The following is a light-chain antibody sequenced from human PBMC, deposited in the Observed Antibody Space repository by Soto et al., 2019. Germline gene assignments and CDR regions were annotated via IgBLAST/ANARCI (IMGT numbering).Light chain of an antibody. Sequence: QTVVTQPPSVSGAPGQRVTISCTGSSSNIGAGYDVHWYQQLPGTAPKLLIYGNSNRPSGVPDRFSGSKSGTSASLAITGLQAEDEVDYYCQSYDSSLSGVVFGGGTKVTVL. CDR1: SSNIGAGYD. CDR3: QSYDSSLSGVV. CDR2: GNS. V-gene: IGLV1-40*01. J-gene: IGLJ2*01.